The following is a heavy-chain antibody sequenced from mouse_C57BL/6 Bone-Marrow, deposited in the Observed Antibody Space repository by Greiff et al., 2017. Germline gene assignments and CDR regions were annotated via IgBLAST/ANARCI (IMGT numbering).Heavy chain of an antibody. V-gene: IGHV1-80*01. Sequence: VKLMESGAELVKPGASVKISCKASGYAFSSYWMNWVKQRPGKGLEWIGQIYPGDGDTNYNGKFKGKATLTADKSSSTAYMQLSSLTSADAAVYFCAGGGSSAYWGQGTLVTVSA. J-gene: IGHJ3*01. CDR2: IYPGDGDT. CDR3: AGGGSSAY. CDR1: GYAFSSYW.